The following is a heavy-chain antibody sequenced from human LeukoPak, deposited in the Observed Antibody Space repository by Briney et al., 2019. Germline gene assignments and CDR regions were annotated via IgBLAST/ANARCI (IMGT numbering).Heavy chain of an antibody. V-gene: IGHV3-72*01. CDR2: IRNKDDSYTT. CDR3: ARIMGGTTDGGAFDI. D-gene: IGHD1-26*01. CDR1: GFTFSDHY. Sequence: GGSLRLSCTASGFTFSDHYMDWVRQAPGKGLEWVGRIRNKDDSYTTEYAASVKGRFTISRDDSKNSLYLQMNSLKTEDTAVYYCARIMGGTTDGGAFDIWGQGTMVIVSS. J-gene: IGHJ3*02.